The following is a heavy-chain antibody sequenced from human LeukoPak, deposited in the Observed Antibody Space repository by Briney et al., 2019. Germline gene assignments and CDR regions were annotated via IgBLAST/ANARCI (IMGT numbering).Heavy chain of an antibody. Sequence: ASVKVSCKASGYTFTSYCISWVRQAPGQGLEWMGRISRYDGNTKYAQKIQGRVTMTKDTSTSTAYMELRSLRSDDTAVYYCARGWGSDCLFWGEGTRVRVSS. V-gene: IGHV1-18*04. CDR1: GYTFTSYC. CDR3: ARGWGSDCLF. CDR2: ISRYDGNT. D-gene: IGHD3-16*01. J-gene: IGHJ4*02.